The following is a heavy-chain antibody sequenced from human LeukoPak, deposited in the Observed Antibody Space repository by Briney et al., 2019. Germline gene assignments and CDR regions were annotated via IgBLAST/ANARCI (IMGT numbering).Heavy chain of an antibody. CDR2: IYYSGST. CDR1: GGSISSGDYY. J-gene: IGHJ1*01. V-gene: IGHV4-30-4*08. CDR3: ARAQYRIQLWP. Sequence: SETLSLTCTVSGGSISSGDYYWSWIRQPPGKGLEWIGYIYYSGSTYYNPSLKSRVTKSVDTSKNQFSLKLSSVTAADTAVYYCARAQYRIQLWPWGQGTLVTVSS. D-gene: IGHD5-18*01.